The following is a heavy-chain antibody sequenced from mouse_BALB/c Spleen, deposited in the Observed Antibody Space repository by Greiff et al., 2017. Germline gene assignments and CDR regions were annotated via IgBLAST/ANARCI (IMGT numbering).Heavy chain of an antibody. V-gene: IGHV5-6*01. J-gene: IGHJ3*01. D-gene: IGHD2-4*01. CDR3: DGQGDYDAWFAY. CDR2: ISSGGSYT. CDR1: GFTFSSYG. Sequence: EVMLVESGGDLVKPGGSLKLSCAASGFTFSSYGMSWVRQTPDKRLEWVATISSGGSYTYYPDSVKGRFTISRDNAKNTLYLQMSSLKSEDTAMYYCDGQGDYDAWFAYWGQGTLVTVSA.